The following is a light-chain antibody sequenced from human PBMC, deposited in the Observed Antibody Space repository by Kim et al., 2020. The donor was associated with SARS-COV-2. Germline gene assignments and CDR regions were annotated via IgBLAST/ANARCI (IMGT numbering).Light chain of an antibody. Sequence: SYELTQPPSVSVSPGQTASITCSGDNLGDKYACWYQQKPGQSPVLVIYQDNKRPSGIPERFSGSNSGNTATLTISGTQTLDEADYYCQAWDSSTAWVFGGGTKLTVL. V-gene: IGLV3-1*01. CDR1: NLGDKY. CDR3: QAWDSSTAWV. J-gene: IGLJ3*02. CDR2: QDN.